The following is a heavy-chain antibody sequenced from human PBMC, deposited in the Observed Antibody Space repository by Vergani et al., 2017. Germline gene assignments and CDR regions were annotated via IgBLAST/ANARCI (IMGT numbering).Heavy chain of an antibody. CDR1: FDSIRNLY. Sequence: QVQLQESGPGLVKSSETLSLTCSVSFDSIRNLYCNWIRQPQGKGREWRGSIHYSENTNYNPSLKTRVTISLETSKNQFSLTLTSVTAADTAVYYCASDTHSGQRADRWGQGILVTVTS. D-gene: IGHD6-19*01. J-gene: IGHJ5*02. V-gene: IGHV4-59*11. CDR3: ASDTHSGQRADR. CDR2: IHYSENT.